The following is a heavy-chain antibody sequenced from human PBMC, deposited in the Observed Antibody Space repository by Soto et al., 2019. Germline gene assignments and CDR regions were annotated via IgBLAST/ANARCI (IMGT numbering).Heavy chain of an antibody. Sequence: GGSLRLSCAASGFTFSSYGMHWVRQAPGKGLGWVAVISSDGSYKYYADSVKGRFTISRDNSKNTLYLQTNSLRAEDTAVYYCAKEEGYYDGSGHPTLYYGMVVWGQGTTFTVSS. CDR1: GFTFSSYG. V-gene: IGHV3-30*18. CDR3: AKEEGYYDGSGHPTLYYGMVV. CDR2: ISSDGSYK. D-gene: IGHD3-22*01. J-gene: IGHJ6*02.